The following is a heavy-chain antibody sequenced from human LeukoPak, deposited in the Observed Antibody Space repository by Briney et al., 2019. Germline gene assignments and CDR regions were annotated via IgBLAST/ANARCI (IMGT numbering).Heavy chain of an antibody. V-gene: IGHV1-18*01. J-gene: IGHJ4*02. D-gene: IGHD2-2*01. CDR3: ARGARYCSSTSCRPFDY. CDR1: GYTFTSYG. CDR2: ISAYNGNT. Sequence: EASVKVSCKASGYTFTSYGISCVRQAPGQGLEWMGWISAYNGNTNYAQKLQGRVTMTTDTSTSTAYMELRSLRSDDTAVYYCARGARYCSSTSCRPFDYWGQGTLVTVSS.